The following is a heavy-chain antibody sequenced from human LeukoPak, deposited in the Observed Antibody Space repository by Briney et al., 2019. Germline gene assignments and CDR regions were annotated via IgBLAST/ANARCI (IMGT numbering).Heavy chain of an antibody. D-gene: IGHD3-22*01. Sequence: PGGSLRLSCAASGFTFSSYWMSWVRQAPGKGLEWVANMKHDGSEKYYVDSVKGRFTISRDNAKNSLFLQMNSLRAEDTALYYCAREGESSGYYSDYWGQGTLVTVSS. CDR1: GFTFSSYW. CDR2: MKHDGSEK. V-gene: IGHV3-7*01. J-gene: IGHJ4*02. CDR3: AREGESSGYYSDY.